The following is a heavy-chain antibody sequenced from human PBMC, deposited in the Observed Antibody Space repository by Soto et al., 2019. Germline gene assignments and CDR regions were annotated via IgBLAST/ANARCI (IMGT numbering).Heavy chain of an antibody. V-gene: IGHV3-21*01. Sequence: GGSLRLSCAASGFTFMSYTLNWVRQAPGKGLEWVSSISSSSSYIYYADSVKGRFTISRDNAERSLYLQMNSLRAEDTAVYYCARGSSYDILSGYPADYWGQGTLVTVS. D-gene: IGHD3-9*01. J-gene: IGHJ4*02. CDR2: ISSSSSYI. CDR1: GFTFMSYT. CDR3: ARGSSYDILSGYPADY.